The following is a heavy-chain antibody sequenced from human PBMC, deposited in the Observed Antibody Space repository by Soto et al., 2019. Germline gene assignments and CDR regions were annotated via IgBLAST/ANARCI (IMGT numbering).Heavy chain of an antibody. D-gene: IGHD3-10*01. J-gene: IGHJ4*02. CDR2: IIPVFGTT. Sequence: QVQLVQSGAELKKPGSSVKVSCKASVYTFSGYPINWVRQAPGEGLEWMGRIIPVFGTTNDAQRFEGRVTFTADESTNTAYMELRGLLSEDTAVYYCARDGGFGDLKYWGPGTLVTVSS. CDR3: ARDGGFGDLKY. V-gene: IGHV1-69*18. CDR1: VYTFSGYP.